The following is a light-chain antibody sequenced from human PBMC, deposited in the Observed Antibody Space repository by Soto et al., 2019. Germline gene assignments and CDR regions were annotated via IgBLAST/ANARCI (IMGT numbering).Light chain of an antibody. V-gene: IGKV3D-11*03. J-gene: IGKJ1*01. CDR3: QQYNKWPRT. Sequence: ELVLTQSPATLSSLPGDRVTLSCRASQGVNTRLAWYQHRPGQAPRLLIYDASRRATGIPDRFTGSGSGTDCSLTISRLEPEDVAVYYCQQYNKWPRTLCQGTKVDI. CDR1: QGVNTR. CDR2: DAS.